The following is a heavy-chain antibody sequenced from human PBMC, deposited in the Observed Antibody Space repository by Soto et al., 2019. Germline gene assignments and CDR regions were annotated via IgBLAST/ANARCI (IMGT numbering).Heavy chain of an antibody. Sequence: GGSLRLSCAGSGFTFSNYAMAWVRQAPGKGLEWVSTTRSNGEYTYYADSVKGRFTVSRDNSQNALFLEMSSLRVEDTAVYYCAKESMSVAVSASRVYGMDVWGQGTTVTVSS. CDR3: AKESMSVAVSASRVYGMDV. CDR2: TRSNGEYT. V-gene: IGHV3-23*01. CDR1: GFTFSNYA. J-gene: IGHJ6*02. D-gene: IGHD6-6*01.